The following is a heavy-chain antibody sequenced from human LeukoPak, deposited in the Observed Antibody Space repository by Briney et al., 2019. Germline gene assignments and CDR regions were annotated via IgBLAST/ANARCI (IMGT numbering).Heavy chain of an antibody. CDR1: GFTFSSYA. D-gene: IGHD3-22*01. CDR3: ARPGYGYYDSSGKYFQH. Sequence: PGGSLRLSCAASGFTFSSYAMSWVRQAPGKGLEWVSAISGSGGNTYYADSVKGRFTISRDNSKNTLYLQMNSLRAEDTAVYYCARPGYGYYDSSGKYFQHWGQGTLVTVSS. CDR2: ISGSGGNT. J-gene: IGHJ1*01. V-gene: IGHV3-23*01.